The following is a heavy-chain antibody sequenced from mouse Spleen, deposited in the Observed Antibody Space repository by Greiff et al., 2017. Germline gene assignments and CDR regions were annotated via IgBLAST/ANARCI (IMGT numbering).Heavy chain of an antibody. V-gene: IGHV1-50*01. Sequence: QVHVKQPGAELVKPGASVKLSCKASGYTFTSYWMQWVKQRPGQGLEWIGEIDPSDSYTNYNQKFKGKATLTVDTSSSTAYMQLSSLTSEDSAVYNSARYGRGWGQGTTLTVSS. CDR1: GYTFTSYW. CDR2: IDPSDSYT. CDR3: ARYGRG. D-gene: IGHD1-1*01. J-gene: IGHJ2*01.